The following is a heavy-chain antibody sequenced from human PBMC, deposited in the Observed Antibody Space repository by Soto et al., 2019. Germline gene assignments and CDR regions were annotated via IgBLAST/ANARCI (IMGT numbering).Heavy chain of an antibody. V-gene: IGHV1-69*12. CDR1: GGTFSTCA. CDR3: ARALEEYYYDSAGYYSGY. Sequence: QVQLVQSGAEVKKPGSSVKVSCKASGGTFSTCAITWVRQAPGQGLEWMGGIIPVFGTAHYAQKFQGRVTITADESTSTAYMELSSQRSEATAVYYCARALEEYYYDSAGYYSGYWGQGTLVTVST. CDR2: IIPVFGTA. D-gene: IGHD3-22*01. J-gene: IGHJ4*02.